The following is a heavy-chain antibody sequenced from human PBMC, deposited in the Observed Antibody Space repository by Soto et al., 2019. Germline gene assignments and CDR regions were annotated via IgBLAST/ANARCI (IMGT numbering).Heavy chain of an antibody. CDR1: GFTVSSNY. V-gene: IGHV3-66*01. CDR3: AREGGGYYYDSSGYYFDY. J-gene: IGHJ4*02. CDR2: IYSGGST. D-gene: IGHD3-22*01. Sequence: GGSLRLSCAASGFTVSSNYMSWVRQAPGKGLEWVSVIYSGGSTYYADSVKGRFTISRDNSKNTLYLQMNSLRAEDTAVYYCAREGGGYYYDSSGYYFDYSGQGTLVTVSS.